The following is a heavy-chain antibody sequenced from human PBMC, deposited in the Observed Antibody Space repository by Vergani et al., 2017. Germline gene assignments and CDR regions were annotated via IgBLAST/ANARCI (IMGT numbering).Heavy chain of an antibody. J-gene: IGHJ4*02. Sequence: QVQLVQSGAEVKKPGASVKVSCKASGYTFTSYGISWVRQAPGQGLEWMGWISAYNGNTNYAQKLQGRVTMTTDTSTSTAYMELRSLRSDDTAVYYCARGPNYYDSSGYSDPEFDYWGQGTLVTVSS. V-gene: IGHV1-18*01. D-gene: IGHD3-22*01. CDR3: ARGPNYYDSSGYSDPEFDY. CDR2: ISAYNGNT. CDR1: GYTFTSYG.